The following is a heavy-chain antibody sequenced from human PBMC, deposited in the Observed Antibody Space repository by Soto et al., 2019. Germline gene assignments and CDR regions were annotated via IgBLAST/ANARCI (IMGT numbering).Heavy chain of an antibody. CDR3: ARSSYYYDSSGYPMEV. CDR2: IYTSGST. CDR1: GGSISSYY. D-gene: IGHD3-22*01. V-gene: IGHV4-4*07. Sequence: SETLSLTCTVSGGSISSYYWSWIRQPAGKGLGWIGRIYTSGSTNYNPSLKSRVTMSVDTSKNQFSLKLSSVTAAETAVYYCARSSYYYDSSGYPMEVSGQGTTVTVSS. J-gene: IGHJ6*02.